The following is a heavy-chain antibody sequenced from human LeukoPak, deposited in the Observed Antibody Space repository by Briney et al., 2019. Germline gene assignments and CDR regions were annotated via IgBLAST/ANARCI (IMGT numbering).Heavy chain of an antibody. CDR3: ASGLDCTNGVCYGSDRFDP. Sequence: SETLSLTCTVSGGSISSSSYYWGWIRPPPGKGLEWIGSIYYSGSTYYNPSLKSRVTISVDTSKNQFSLKLSSVTAADTAVYYCASGLDCTNGVCYGSDRFDPWGQGTLVTVSS. J-gene: IGHJ5*02. CDR2: IYYSGST. D-gene: IGHD2-8*01. V-gene: IGHV4-39*01. CDR1: GGSISSSSYY.